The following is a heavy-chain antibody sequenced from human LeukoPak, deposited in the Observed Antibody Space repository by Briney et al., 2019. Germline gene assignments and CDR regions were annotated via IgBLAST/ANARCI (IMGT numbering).Heavy chain of an antibody. J-gene: IGHJ1*01. CDR3: VRDFMGMGGTTAYLHL. CDR1: GFTFSDYS. CDR2: ISRSSRHV. V-gene: IGHV3-21*01. D-gene: IGHD1-1*01. Sequence: GGSLRLSCAASGFTFSDYSMNWVRQAPGKGLEWVSSISRSSRHVYYEGSVKGRFTISRDNAKNSLFLQMNSLRAEDMAVYYCVRDFMGMGGTTAYLHLWGQGTLVTVSS.